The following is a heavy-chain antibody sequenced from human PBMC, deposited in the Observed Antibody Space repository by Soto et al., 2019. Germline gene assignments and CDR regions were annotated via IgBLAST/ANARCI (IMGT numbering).Heavy chain of an antibody. Sequence: PSETLSLTCTVSGGSISSYYWSWIRQPPGKGLEWIGYIYYSGSTNYNPSLKSRVTISVDTSKNQFSLKLSSVTAADTAVYYCARHSMDTGYYFDYWGQGTLVTVSS. CDR2: IYYSGST. CDR3: ARHSMDTGYYFDY. V-gene: IGHV4-59*08. J-gene: IGHJ4*02. CDR1: GGSISSYY. D-gene: IGHD5-18*01.